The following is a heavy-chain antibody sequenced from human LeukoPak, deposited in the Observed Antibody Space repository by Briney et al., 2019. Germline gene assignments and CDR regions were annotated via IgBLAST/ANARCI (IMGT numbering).Heavy chain of an antibody. J-gene: IGHJ4*02. D-gene: IGHD5-24*01. CDR3: ARDVGGDGYSNFDY. V-gene: IGHV4-39*07. CDR1: GGSIRSSYYY. Sequence: PSETLSLTCTVSGGSIRSSYYYWSWIRQPPGKGLEWIGEINHSGSTNYNPSHKSRVTISVDTSKNQFSLKLSSVTAADTAVYYCARDVGGDGYSNFDYWGQGTLVTVSS. CDR2: INHSGST.